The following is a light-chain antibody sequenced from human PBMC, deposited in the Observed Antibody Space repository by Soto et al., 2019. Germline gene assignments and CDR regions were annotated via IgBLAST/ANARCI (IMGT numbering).Light chain of an antibody. V-gene: IGKV3-20*01. Sequence: ENVLTQSPGTLSLSPGERATLSCRSSQSVSASYLAWYQKKPGQAPRLLIYDVSSRATGIPDRFSGSGSGTDFTLTINRLEPEDFAVYYCQQYGIPPPFGQGTKVEIK. J-gene: IGKJ1*01. CDR1: QSVSASY. CDR2: DVS. CDR3: QQYGIPPP.